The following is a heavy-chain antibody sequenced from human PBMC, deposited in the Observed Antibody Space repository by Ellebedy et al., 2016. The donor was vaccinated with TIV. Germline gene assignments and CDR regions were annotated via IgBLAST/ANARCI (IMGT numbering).Heavy chain of an antibody. D-gene: IGHD3-22*01. CDR2: ITGGATAT. CDR3: AKMVSRYYESSGYYPDY. CDR1: GFTFENYA. Sequence: GESLKISXVGSGFTFENYAMSWVRQAPGKGLEWVSIITGGATATYNADSVKGRFIISRDNSKNTEYLQMNSLRVEDTAVYYCAKMVSRYYESSGYYPDYWGQGSLVTVSS. V-gene: IGHV3-23*01. J-gene: IGHJ4*02.